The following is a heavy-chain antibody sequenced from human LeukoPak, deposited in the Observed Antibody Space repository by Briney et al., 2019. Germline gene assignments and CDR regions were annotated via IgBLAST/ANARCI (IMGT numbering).Heavy chain of an antibody. D-gene: IGHD1-1*01. CDR3: ARRYNWNDRWD. CDR1: GGSINSTNYY. J-gene: IGHJ4*02. Sequence: SETLSLTCTVSGGSINSTNYYWGWLRQPPGNGLEWIGSIYYSGSTYYNPSLKSRLTISLDTSKNQFSLRLSSVTAADTAFYYCARRYNWNDRWDWGQGTLVTVSP. V-gene: IGHV4-39*07. CDR2: IYYSGST.